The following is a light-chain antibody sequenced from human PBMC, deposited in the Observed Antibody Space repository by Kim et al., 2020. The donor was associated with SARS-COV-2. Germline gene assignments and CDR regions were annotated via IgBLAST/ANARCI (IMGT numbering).Light chain of an antibody. Sequence: GEKGTYSSSGSSFNIRKNSESWYQQLPGTAPKLLIYDNNGRPSGIPDRFSGSKSGTSATLAITGLQTGDEADYYCAGWDNSMSAGLFGGGTQLTVL. CDR3: AGWDNSMSAGL. CDR2: DNN. J-gene: IGLJ3*02. V-gene: IGLV1-51*01. CDR1: SFNIRKNS.